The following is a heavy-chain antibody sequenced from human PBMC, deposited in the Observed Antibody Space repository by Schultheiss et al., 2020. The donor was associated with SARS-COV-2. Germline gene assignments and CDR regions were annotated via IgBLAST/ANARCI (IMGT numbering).Heavy chain of an antibody. V-gene: IGHV1-2*04. J-gene: IGHJ6*02. CDR1: GYTFTGYY. D-gene: IGHD7-27*01. CDR2: INPNSGDT. CDR3: AREPLGYYYYYGMDV. Sequence: ASVKVSCKASGYTFTGYYMHWVRQAPGQGLEWMGWINPNSGDTNYAQKFQGWVTMTRDTSISTAYMELSRLRSDDTAVYYCAREPLGYYYYYGMDVWGQGTMVTVSS.